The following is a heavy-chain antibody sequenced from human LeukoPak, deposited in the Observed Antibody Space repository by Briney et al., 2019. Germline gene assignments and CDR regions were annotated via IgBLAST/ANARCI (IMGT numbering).Heavy chain of an antibody. CDR2: IGTAGDT. CDR1: GVTFSSYD. D-gene: IGHD2-15*01. Sequence: GGSLRLSCAASGVTFSSYDMHWVRQARGKGLEWVSAIGTAGDTYYPGSVKGRFTLSRENAKNSFYLQMNSLTAGDTAVYYCARGGHRYCSGGSCYMFDYWGQGTLVTVSS. CDR3: ARGGHRYCSGGSCYMFDY. V-gene: IGHV3-13*04. J-gene: IGHJ4*02.